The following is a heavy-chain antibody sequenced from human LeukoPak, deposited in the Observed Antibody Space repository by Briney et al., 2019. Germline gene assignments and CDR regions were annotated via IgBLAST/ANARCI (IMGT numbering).Heavy chain of an antibody. CDR1: GFIFSSYG. J-gene: IGHJ4*02. Sequence: GGSLRLSCAASGFIFSSYGMHWVRQAPGKGLEWVAVISYDESNKYYAASVKGRFTISRDTSKYTLYLQMNSLRAEDTAMYYCAKVGYSSGWWGAFDYWGQGTLVTVSS. D-gene: IGHD6-19*01. CDR3: AKVGYSSGWWGAFDY. CDR2: ISYDESNK. V-gene: IGHV3-30*18.